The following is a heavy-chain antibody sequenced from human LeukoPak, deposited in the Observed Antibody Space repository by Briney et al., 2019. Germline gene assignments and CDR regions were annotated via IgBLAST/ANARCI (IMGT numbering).Heavy chain of an antibody. Sequence: GSPRLSCVASGFTFPTYGMHWVRQAPGKGLEWVALIYFDGSKKYYADSVKGRFTISRDNSNNTLYLEMNRLRVEDTAIYYCAKTTIAAVGAHFDHWGQGDLVTVSS. V-gene: IGHV3-33*03. CDR3: AKTTIAAVGAHFDH. J-gene: IGHJ4*02. D-gene: IGHD6-13*01. CDR2: IYFDGSKK. CDR1: GFTFPTYG.